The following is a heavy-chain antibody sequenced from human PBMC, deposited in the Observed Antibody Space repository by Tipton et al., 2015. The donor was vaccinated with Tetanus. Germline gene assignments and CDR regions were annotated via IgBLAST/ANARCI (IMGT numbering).Heavy chain of an antibody. V-gene: IGHV4-34*01. Sequence: TLSLTCAVSGGSFSGFYWSWIRQPPGKGLEWIGEINHRGGTSYKPSLKSRVTISVDTSKNQFSLELSSVTAADTAVYYCARHSSLKALNYWGQGTLVTASS. CDR2: INHRGGT. J-gene: IGHJ4*02. CDR1: GGSFSGFY. D-gene: IGHD3-9*01. CDR3: ARHSSLKALNY.